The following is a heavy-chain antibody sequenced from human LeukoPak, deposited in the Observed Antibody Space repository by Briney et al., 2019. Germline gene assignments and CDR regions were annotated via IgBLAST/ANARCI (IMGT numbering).Heavy chain of an antibody. V-gene: IGHV4-34*01. CDR1: GGSFSGYY. Sequence: SETLSLTCAVYGGSFSGYYWSWIRQPPGKGLEWIGEINHSGSTNYNPSLKSRVTISVDTSKSQFSLKLSSVTAADTAVYYCARSLYYYGSDSFDIWGQGTMVTVFS. J-gene: IGHJ3*02. D-gene: IGHD3-10*01. CDR2: INHSGST. CDR3: ARSLYYYGSDSFDI.